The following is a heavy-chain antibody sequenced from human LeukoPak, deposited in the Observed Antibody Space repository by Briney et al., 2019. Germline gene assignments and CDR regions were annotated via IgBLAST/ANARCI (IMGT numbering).Heavy chain of an antibody. CDR2: ILYDGSNK. J-gene: IGHJ6*02. V-gene: IGHV3-30*02. Sequence: PGGSLRLSCAASGFTFSSYAMQWVRQAPGKGLEWVAFILYDGSNKNYADSVKGRFTISRDNSKNTLYLQMNSLTAEDTAVYYCAKGRDTYQYGMDVWGQGTTVTVSS. CDR3: AKGRDTYQYGMDV. CDR1: GFTFSSYA.